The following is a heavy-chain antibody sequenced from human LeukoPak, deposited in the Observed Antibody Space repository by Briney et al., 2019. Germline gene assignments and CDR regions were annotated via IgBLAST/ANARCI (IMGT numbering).Heavy chain of an antibody. CDR1: GYTFSNYG. Sequence: ASVKVSSKASGYTFSNYGINWVRQAPGQGLDWLGWISPHNGNTDYAQKFQGRVTMTTETSTSTAYMELRSLRSDDTAVYYCAREQRLAPWLVPGGWFDPWGQGTLVTVSS. J-gene: IGHJ5*02. CDR3: AREQRLAPWLVPGGWFDP. V-gene: IGHV1-18*01. D-gene: IGHD3-9*01. CDR2: ISPHNGNT.